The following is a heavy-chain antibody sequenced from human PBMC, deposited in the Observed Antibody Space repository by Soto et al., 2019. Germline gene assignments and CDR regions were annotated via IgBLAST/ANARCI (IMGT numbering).Heavy chain of an antibody. D-gene: IGHD1-7*01. Sequence: QVQLVQSGAEVKKPGSSVKVSCKASGGTFSSYAISWVRQAPGQGLEWMGGIIPIFGTANYAQKFQGRVTITADESTSTAYMELSSLRAEDTAVYYCARASDITGTTPYYYGMDVWGQGTTVTVSS. V-gene: IGHV1-69*12. CDR1: GGTFSSYA. CDR2: IIPIFGTA. CDR3: ARASDITGTTPYYYGMDV. J-gene: IGHJ6*02.